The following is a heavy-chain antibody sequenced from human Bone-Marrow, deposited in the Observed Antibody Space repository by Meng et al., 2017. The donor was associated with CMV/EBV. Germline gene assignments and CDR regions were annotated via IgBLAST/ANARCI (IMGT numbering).Heavy chain of an antibody. CDR3: ATDQTSGVGCFDP. Sequence: VQLVQSWAQVKKPAASAKAPCNASAYTFASYYIHWVRQAPGQGVEWLGWVNPINDDTSTEQNLHGRISLTRDTSITTAYMELSRLRADDAAMYDCATDQTSGVGCFDPWGQGTLVTVSS. D-gene: IGHD2-8*01. V-gene: IGHV1-2*02. J-gene: IGHJ5*02. CDR1: AYTFASYY. CDR2: VNPINDDT.